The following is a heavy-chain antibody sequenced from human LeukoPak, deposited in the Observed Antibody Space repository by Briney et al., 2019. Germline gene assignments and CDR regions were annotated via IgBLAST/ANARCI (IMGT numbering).Heavy chain of an antibody. CDR2: ISKNGGNT. CDR3: ARVGEGRYYQYYYMDV. V-gene: IGHV3-64*01. CDR1: GFTLSSYA. J-gene: IGHJ6*03. Sequence: GGSLRLSCAASGFTLSSYAMHWVRQAPGKGLEYVSAISKNGGNTYYANSVKGRFSISRDNSKNTLYLQMGSLRTEDVAVYYCARVGEGRYYQYYYMDVWGKGTTVTVSS. D-gene: IGHD1-26*01.